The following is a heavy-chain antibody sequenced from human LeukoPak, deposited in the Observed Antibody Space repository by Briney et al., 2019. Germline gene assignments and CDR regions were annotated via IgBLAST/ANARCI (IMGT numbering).Heavy chain of an antibody. V-gene: IGHV1-46*01. CDR3: ARDERLAPIFGVVPVNWFDP. CDR1: GYTFTIYY. J-gene: IGHJ5*02. D-gene: IGHD3-3*01. CDR2: INPSGGST. Sequence: ASVKVSCKASGYTFTIYYMHWVRQAPGQGLEWMGIINPSGGSTSYAQKFQGRVTMTRDTSTSTVYMELSSLRSEDTAVYYCARDERLAPIFGVVPVNWFDPWGQGTLVTVSS.